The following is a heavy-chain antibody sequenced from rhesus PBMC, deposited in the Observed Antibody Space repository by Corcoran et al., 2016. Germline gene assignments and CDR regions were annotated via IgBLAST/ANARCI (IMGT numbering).Heavy chain of an antibody. CDR3: ARDFSSWSFVDY. J-gene: IGHJ4*01. V-gene: IGHV4-143*01. CDR1: GGSISGYYL. Sequence: QVQLQESGPGVVKPSETLSLTCAVSGGSISGYYLWSWLRQPPGKGLEWIWSIYGVSGSTSYNPCLKGRVIISIDPSKNQCSLKLSSVTAADTAVYYCARDFSSWSFVDYWGQGVLVTVSS. CDR2: IYGVSGST. D-gene: IGHD6-13*01.